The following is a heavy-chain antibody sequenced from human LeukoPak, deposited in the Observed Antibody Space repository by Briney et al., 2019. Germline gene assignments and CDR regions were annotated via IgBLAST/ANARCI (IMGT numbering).Heavy chain of an antibody. CDR3: ARDPPRGSGRAFDV. J-gene: IGHJ3*01. V-gene: IGHV4-59*01. CDR2: IYHSENT. CDR1: GDSISYYY. Sequence: SETLSLTCTVSGDSISYYYWSWIRQPLGRGLEWIGSIYHSENTNYNPSLESRVTISVDTSKNQFSLVLRSVTPADAAVYYCARDPPRGSGRAFDVWGQGTLVTVSS. D-gene: IGHD1-26*01.